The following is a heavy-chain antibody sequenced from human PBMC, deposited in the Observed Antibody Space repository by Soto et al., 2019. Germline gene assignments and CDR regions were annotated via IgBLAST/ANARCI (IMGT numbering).Heavy chain of an antibody. CDR3: ARDKQYYGMDV. Sequence: QVQLQESGPGLVKPSQTLSLTCTVSGGSIRTGDYYWSWIRQPPGKGLEWIGYIYYSGSTYYNPSLKSRLIISVDTSKNQFSPKLTSVTAADTAVYYCARDKQYYGMDVWGQGTTVTVSS. CDR2: IYYSGST. V-gene: IGHV4-30-4*01. CDR1: GGSIRTGDYY. J-gene: IGHJ6*02.